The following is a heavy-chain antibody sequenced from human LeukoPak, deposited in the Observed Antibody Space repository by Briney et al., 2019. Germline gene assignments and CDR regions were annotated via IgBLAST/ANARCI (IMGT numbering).Heavy chain of an antibody. D-gene: IGHD3-16*01. CDR3: ARAGGGRPFDP. Sequence: GGSLRLSCAASGFTFSSYWMNWVRQAPGKGLKWVANIKPDGSAKWYVDSVKGRFTISRDNAKNSLYLQMNSLRAEDTAVYYCARAGGGRPFDPWGQGTLVTVSS. V-gene: IGHV3-7*01. CDR2: IKPDGSAK. J-gene: IGHJ5*02. CDR1: GFTFSSYW.